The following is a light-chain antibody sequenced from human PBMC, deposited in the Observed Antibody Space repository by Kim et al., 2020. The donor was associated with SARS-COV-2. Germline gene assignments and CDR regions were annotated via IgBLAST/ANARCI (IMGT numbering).Light chain of an antibody. CDR3: QVWDSSSDHYV. Sequence: APGKTARSTCGGDNIGSKTLNWYQRKPGQAPVLVIYYDSDRPSGIPERFSGSNSGNTATLTISRVEAGDEADYYCQVWDSSSDHYVFGTGTKVTVL. CDR2: YDS. V-gene: IGLV3-21*04. CDR1: NIGSKT. J-gene: IGLJ1*01.